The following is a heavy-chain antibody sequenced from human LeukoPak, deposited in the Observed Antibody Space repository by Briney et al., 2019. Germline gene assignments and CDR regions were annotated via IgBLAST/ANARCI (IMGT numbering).Heavy chain of an antibody. CDR1: GGTFSSYA. Sequence: SVKVSCKASGGTFSSYAISWVRQAPGQGLEWMGGIIPIFGTANYAQKFQGRVTITTDESTSTAYMELSSLRSEDTAVYYCARLFSGSGWFLDYWGQGTLVTVSS. CDR2: IIPIFGTA. CDR3: ARLFSGSGWFLDY. D-gene: IGHD6-19*01. J-gene: IGHJ4*02. V-gene: IGHV1-69*05.